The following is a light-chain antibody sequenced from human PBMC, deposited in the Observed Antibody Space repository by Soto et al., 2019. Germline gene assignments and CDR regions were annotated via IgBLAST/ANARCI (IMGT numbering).Light chain of an antibody. J-gene: IGKJ4*01. Sequence: EIVLTQSPATLPLSPGERATLSCGASQSVSSSYLAWYQHKPGQAPRLLIHGASSRVTGIPDRFSGSGSGTDFTLTITRLEPEDFAVYYCQQYQSLTFGGGAKVDI. CDR2: GAS. CDR3: QQYQSLT. CDR1: QSVSSSY. V-gene: IGKV3-20*01.